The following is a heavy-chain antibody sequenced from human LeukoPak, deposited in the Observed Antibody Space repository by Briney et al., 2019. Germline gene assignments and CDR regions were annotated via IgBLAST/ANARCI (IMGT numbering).Heavy chain of an antibody. Sequence: GGSLRLPCAASGFTVSSNYMSWVRQAPGKGLEWVSVIYSGGSTYYADSVKGRFTISRDNAKNSLYLQMNSLRAEDTAVYYCASTSSYSSSWPTFDYWGQGTLVTVSS. CDR1: GFTVSSNY. CDR3: ASTSSYSSSWPTFDY. V-gene: IGHV3-66*01. D-gene: IGHD6-13*01. J-gene: IGHJ4*02. CDR2: IYSGGST.